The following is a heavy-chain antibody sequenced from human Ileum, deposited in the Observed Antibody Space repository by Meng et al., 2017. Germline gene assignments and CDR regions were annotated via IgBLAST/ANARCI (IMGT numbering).Heavy chain of an antibody. J-gene: IGHJ4*02. Sequence: GESLKISCAASGFTLITSWMSWVRQAPEKGLEWGANIQQDGSEKNYVDSVKGRFTITRDNAKNSLYLQMNSLRAEDTAVYYCARGGFYPDYWGQGTLVTVSS. V-gene: IGHV3-7*01. CDR1: GFTLITSW. CDR2: IQQDGSEK. D-gene: IGHD5-12*01. CDR3: ARGGFYPDY.